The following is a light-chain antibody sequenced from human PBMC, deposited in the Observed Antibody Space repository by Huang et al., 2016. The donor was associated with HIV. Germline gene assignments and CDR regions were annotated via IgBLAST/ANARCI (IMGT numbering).Light chain of an antibody. CDR3: QHYDYRPPVT. V-gene: IGKV3-15*01. Sequence: EIVMTQSPATLSVSPGERTTLSCRASQSVSTNLAWYQLTPGQAPRLLIYGASTRATGVPARFSGSGSGTEFTLTISSLQSEDFAVYYCQHYDYRPPVTFGQGTKLEIK. CDR1: QSVSTN. J-gene: IGKJ2*01. CDR2: GAS.